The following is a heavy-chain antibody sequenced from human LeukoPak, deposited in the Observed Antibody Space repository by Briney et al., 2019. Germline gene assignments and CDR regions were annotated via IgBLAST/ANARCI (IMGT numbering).Heavy chain of an antibody. J-gene: IGHJ6*02. Sequence: GRSLRLSCAASGFTFSSYGMHWVRQAPGKGLEWVAVISYDGSNKYYADSVKGRFTISRDNSKSTLYLQMNSLRAEDTAVYYCAKDLGYYDSSGIYYYYGMDVWGQGTTVTVSS. CDR1: GFTFSSYG. V-gene: IGHV3-30*18. CDR3: AKDLGYYDSSGIYYYYGMDV. D-gene: IGHD3-22*01. CDR2: ISYDGSNK.